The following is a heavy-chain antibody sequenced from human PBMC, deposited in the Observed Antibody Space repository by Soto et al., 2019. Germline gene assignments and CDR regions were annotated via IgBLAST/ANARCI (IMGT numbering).Heavy chain of an antibody. J-gene: IGHJ2*01. CDR3: ARYDFWSCYYQS. D-gene: IGHD3-3*01. Sequence: PSETLSLTCTVSGGSISSSAYYWSWIRQHPGKGLEWIGYIYYSGSTYYSPSLKSRLTISVDTSKNQFALKLSSVTAADTAMYYCARYDFWSCYYQSRGDGTLVPVSP. CDR2: IYYSGST. CDR1: GGSISSSAYY. V-gene: IGHV4-31*03.